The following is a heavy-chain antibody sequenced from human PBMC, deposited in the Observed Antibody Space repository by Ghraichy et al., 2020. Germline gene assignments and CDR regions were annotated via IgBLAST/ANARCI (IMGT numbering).Heavy chain of an antibody. V-gene: IGHV1-69*04. CDR3: ARSLRVATVMQDY. D-gene: IGHD5-12*01. CDR1: GGTFSSYA. J-gene: IGHJ4*02. CDR2: IIPILDIA. Sequence: SVKVSCKASGGTFSSYAISWVRQAPGQGLEWMGRIIPILDIANYAQKFQGRVTITADKSTSTAYMELSSLRSEDTAVYYCARSLRVATVMQDYWGQGTLVTVSS.